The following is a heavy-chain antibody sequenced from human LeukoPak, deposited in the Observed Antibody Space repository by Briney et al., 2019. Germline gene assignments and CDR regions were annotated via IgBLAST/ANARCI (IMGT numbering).Heavy chain of an antibody. J-gene: IGHJ4*02. CDR3: ARAPDYYDSSGYLGY. CDR2: IYSGGST. V-gene: IGHV3-66*01. CDR1: GFTVSSNY. D-gene: IGHD3-22*01. Sequence: PGGSLRLSCAASGFTVSSNYMSWVRQAPGKGLEWGSVIYSGGSTYYADSVKGRFTISRDNSKNTLYLQMNSLRAEDTAVYYCARAPDYYDSSGYLGYWGQGTLVTVSS.